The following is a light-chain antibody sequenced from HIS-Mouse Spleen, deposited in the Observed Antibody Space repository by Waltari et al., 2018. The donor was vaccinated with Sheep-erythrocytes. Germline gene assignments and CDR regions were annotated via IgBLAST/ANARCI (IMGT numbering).Light chain of an antibody. J-gene: IGLJ1*01. CDR1: RSDVGGDNY. CDR3: CSYAGSYNHV. Sequence: QSALTQPRSVSGSPGQSVTISRTGTRSDVGGDNYVSCYQQYPGKAPKLMIYDVSKRPSGVPDRFSGSKSGNTASLTISGLQAEDEADYYCCSYAGSYNHVFATGTKVTVL. V-gene: IGLV2-11*01. CDR2: DVS.